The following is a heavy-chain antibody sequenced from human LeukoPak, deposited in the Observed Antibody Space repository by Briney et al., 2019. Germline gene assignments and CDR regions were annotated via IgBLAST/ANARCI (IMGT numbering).Heavy chain of an antibody. CDR2: ISYDGSNK. D-gene: IGHD5-24*01. CDR1: GFTFSSYA. V-gene: IGHV3-30*01. CDR3: ARAEGWLQSDFDY. J-gene: IGHJ4*02. Sequence: GRSLRLSCAASGFTFSSYAMHWVRQAPGKGLEWVAVISYDGSNKYYADSVKGRFTISRDNSKNTLYLQMNSLRAEDTAVYYCARAEGWLQSDFDYWGRGTLVTVSS.